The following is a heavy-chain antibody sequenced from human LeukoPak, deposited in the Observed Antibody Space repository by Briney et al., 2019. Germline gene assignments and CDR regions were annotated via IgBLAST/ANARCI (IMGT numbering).Heavy chain of an antibody. CDR1: GFTFSSYG. J-gene: IGHJ5*02. CDR3: ARGLSITMVRGISTGWFDP. V-gene: IGHV3-23*01. Sequence: PGGSLGPSCAASGFTFSSYGMSWVRQAPGKGLEWVSAISGSGGSTYYADSVKGRFTISRDNSKNTLYLQMNSLRAEDTAVYYCARGLSITMVRGISTGWFDPWGQGTLVTVSS. D-gene: IGHD3-10*01. CDR2: ISGSGGST.